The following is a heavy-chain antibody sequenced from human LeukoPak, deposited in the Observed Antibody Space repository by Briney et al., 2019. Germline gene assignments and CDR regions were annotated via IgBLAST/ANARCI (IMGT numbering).Heavy chain of an antibody. CDR1: GFTFSSHG. V-gene: IGHV3-23*01. CDR3: AKAGWLYYYDSSGYYLSSFDD. CDR2: ITGSGGNR. J-gene: IGHJ4*02. D-gene: IGHD3-22*01. Sequence: QPGGSLRLSCAASGFTFSSHGMNWVRQAPGKGLEWVSGITGSGGNRYYADSVKGRFTISRDNSKNTLYLQMNSLRAEDTAVYYCAKAGWLYYYDSSGYYLSSFDDWGQGTLVTVSS.